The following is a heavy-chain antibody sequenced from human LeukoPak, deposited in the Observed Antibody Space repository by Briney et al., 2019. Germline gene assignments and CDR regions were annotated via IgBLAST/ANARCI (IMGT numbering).Heavy chain of an antibody. Sequence: GESLKISCKGSGCSFTSYWIGWVRQMPGKGLEWMGIIYPGDSDTRYSPSFQGQVTISADKSISTAYLQWSSLKASDTAMYYCARQGYCGGDCYRGFDYWGQGTLVTVSS. CDR1: GCSFTSYW. CDR2: IYPGDSDT. J-gene: IGHJ4*02. CDR3: ARQGYCGGDCYRGFDY. V-gene: IGHV5-51*01. D-gene: IGHD2-21*02.